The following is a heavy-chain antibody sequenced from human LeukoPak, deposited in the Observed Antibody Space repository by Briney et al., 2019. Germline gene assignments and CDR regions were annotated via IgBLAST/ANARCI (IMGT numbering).Heavy chain of an antibody. Sequence: GGSLRLSCTASGFTFGDYAMSWFRQAPGKGLEWVSAISGSGDSTYYADSVKGRLTISRDNSKNTLYLQMNSLTAEDTAVYYCAKDRGYWGQGTLVTVSS. V-gene: IGHV3-23*01. CDR1: GFTFGDYA. J-gene: IGHJ4*02. CDR3: AKDRGY. CDR2: ISGSGDST.